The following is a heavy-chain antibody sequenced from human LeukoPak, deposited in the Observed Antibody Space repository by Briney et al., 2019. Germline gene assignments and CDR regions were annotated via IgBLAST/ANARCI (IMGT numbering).Heavy chain of an antibody. CDR1: GFTFSSCA. CDR2: ISSSGSTI. J-gene: IGHJ4*02. D-gene: IGHD3-22*01. CDR3: ARDNLPYYYDSSGYYAIGD. V-gene: IGHV3-48*04. Sequence: PGRSLRLSCAASGFTFSSCAMHWVRQAPGKGLEWVSYISSSGSTIYYADSVKGRFTISRDNAKNSLYLQMNSLRAEDTAVYYCARDNLPYYYDSSGYYAIGDWGQGTLVTVSS.